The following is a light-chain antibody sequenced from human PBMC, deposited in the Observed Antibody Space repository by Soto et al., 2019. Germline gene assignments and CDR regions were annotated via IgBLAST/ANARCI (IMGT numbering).Light chain of an antibody. CDR1: QSVLYSSNNKTY. CDR2: WAS. CDR3: QQYYSTPQT. Sequence: DIVMTQSPDSLAVSLGERATINCKSSQSVLYSSNNKTYLAWYQQKPGQPPRLLISWASTRDSGVPDRFSGSRSGTAFALTISTLQAEDVAVYYCQQYYSTPQTFGQGTKVEIK. V-gene: IGKV4-1*01. J-gene: IGKJ1*01.